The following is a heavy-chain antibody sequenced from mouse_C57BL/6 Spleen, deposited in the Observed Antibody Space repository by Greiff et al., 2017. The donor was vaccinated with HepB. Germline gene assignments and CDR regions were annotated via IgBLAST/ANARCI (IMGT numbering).Heavy chain of an antibody. CDR1: GYTFTSYW. CDR2: IYPGNSDT. CDR3: TRTHYSNYGWYFDV. Sequence: EVQLQQSGPVLARPGASVKMSCKTSGYTFTSYWMHWVKQRPGQGLEWIGAIYPGNSDTSYNQKFKGKAKLTAVTSASTAYMELSSLTNEDSAVYYCTRTHYSNYGWYFDVWGTGTTVTVSS. D-gene: IGHD2-5*01. J-gene: IGHJ1*03. V-gene: IGHV1-5*01.